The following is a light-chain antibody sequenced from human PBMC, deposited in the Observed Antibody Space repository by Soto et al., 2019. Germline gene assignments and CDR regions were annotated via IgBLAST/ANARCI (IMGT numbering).Light chain of an antibody. CDR3: QHYNNWPPGT. J-gene: IGKJ1*01. CDR2: GAS. V-gene: IGKV3-15*01. Sequence: IVLTQSPGALSLSPGERATLSCRASQSVSSSYLAWYQQKPGQAPSLLIFGASTRATGIPARFSGSGSGTEFTLNISSLQSEDFAVYYCQHYNNWPPGTFGQRTKVDI. CDR1: QSVSSSY.